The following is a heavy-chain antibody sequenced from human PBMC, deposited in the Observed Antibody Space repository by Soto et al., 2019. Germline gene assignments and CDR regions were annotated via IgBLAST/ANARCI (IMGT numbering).Heavy chain of an antibody. V-gene: IGHV2-70*04. J-gene: IGHJ4*02. Sequence: SGPTLVNPTQTLTLTCTFSGFSLSTSGMRVSWIRQPPGKALEWLARIDWDDDKFYSTSLKTRLTISKDTSKNQVVLTMTNMDPVDTATYYCARSLDRQYSSSWLGFDYWGQGTLVTVSS. CDR1: GFSLSTSGMR. CDR2: IDWDDDK. D-gene: IGHD6-13*01. CDR3: ARSLDRQYSSSWLGFDY.